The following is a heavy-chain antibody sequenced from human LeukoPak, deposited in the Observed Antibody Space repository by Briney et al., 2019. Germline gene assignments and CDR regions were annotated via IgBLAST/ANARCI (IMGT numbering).Heavy chain of an antibody. D-gene: IGHD2-21*02. CDR1: GGSISSGSYY. V-gene: IGHV4-61*02. J-gene: IGHJ4*02. Sequence: SETLSLTCTVSGGSISSGSYYWSWIRQPAGKGLEWIGRIYTSGSTNYNPPLKSRVTISLDASKNQFSLILNSVTTADTAVYYCARAPPRRCPGNDCYPIFDFWGQGSLVTVSS. CDR2: IYTSGST. CDR3: ARAPPRRCPGNDCYPIFDF.